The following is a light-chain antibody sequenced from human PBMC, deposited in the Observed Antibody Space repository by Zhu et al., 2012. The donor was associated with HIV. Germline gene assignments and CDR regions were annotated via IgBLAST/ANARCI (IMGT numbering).Light chain of an antibody. CDR2: DAS. CDR1: RSVSSF. J-gene: IGKJ4*01. V-gene: IGKV3-11*01. CDR3: QQRSNWPLT. Sequence: IVLTQSLATLSLSPGERATVSCRASRSVSSFVAWYQQKPGQAPRLLIYDASKRATGIPARFSGSGSGTDFTLTISSLEPEDFALYYCQQRSNWPLTFGGGTKVEIK.